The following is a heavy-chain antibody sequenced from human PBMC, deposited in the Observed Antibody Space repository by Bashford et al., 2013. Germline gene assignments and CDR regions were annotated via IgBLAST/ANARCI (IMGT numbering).Heavy chain of an antibody. CDR2: INPNSGGT. CDR1: GYTFTGYY. V-gene: IGHV1-2*02. CDR3: ARSGGYYDYVWGSLGAFDI. J-gene: IGHJ3*02. Sequence: ASVKVSCKASGYTFTGYYMHWVRQAPGQGLEWMGWINPNSGGTNYAQKFQGRVTMTRDTSISTAYMELSRLRSDDTAVYYCARSGGYYDYVWGSLGAFDIWGQGTMVTVSS. D-gene: IGHD3-16*01.